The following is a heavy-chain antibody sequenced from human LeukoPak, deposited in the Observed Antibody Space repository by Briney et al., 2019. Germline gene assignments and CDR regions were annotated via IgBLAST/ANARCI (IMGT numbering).Heavy chain of an antibody. CDR2: T. J-gene: IGHJ6*04. CDR1: GFTFSNYG. V-gene: IGHV3-69-1*02. CDR3: AELGITMIGGV. Sequence: GGSLRLSCAASGFTFSNYGMGWVRQAPGKGLEWIASTVKGRFTISRGNAKNSLYLHMNSLRAEDTAVYYCAELGITMIGGVWGKGTTVTISS. D-gene: IGHD3-10*02.